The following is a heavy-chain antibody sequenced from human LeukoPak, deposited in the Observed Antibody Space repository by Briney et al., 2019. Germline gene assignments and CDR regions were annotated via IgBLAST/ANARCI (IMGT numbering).Heavy chain of an antibody. CDR1: GFTFSSYG. CDR2: ISGSGRGGAT. J-gene: IGHJ4*02. D-gene: IGHD2-15*01. CDR3: AKSGLNRFDY. V-gene: IGHV3-23*01. Sequence: GGSLRLSCAGSGFTFSSYGMHWVRQAPGKGLEWVANISGSGRGGATYYADSVNGRFTISRDNSKNTLYLQMNSLRAEDTAVYYCAKSGLNRFDYWGQGTLVTVSS.